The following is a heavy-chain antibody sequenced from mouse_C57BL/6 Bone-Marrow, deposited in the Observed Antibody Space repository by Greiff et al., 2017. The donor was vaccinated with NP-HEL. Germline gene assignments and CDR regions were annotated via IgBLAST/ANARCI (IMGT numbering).Heavy chain of an antibody. J-gene: IGHJ4*01. Sequence: EVKLMESGGDLVKPGGSLKLSCAASGFTFSSYGMSWVRQTPDKRLEWVATISSGGSYTYYPDSVKGRFTISRDNAKNTLYLQMSSLKSEDTAMYYCARDPFYYYAMDYWGQGTSVTVSS. V-gene: IGHV5-6*01. CDR2: ISSGGSYT. CDR3: ARDPFYYYAMDY. CDR1: GFTFSSYG.